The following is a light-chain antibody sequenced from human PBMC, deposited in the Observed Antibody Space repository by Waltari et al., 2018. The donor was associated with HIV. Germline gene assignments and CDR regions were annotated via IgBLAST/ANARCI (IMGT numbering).Light chain of an antibody. CDR3: GVWDSTLKQGL. CDR1: TSNVETHW. J-gene: IGLJ3*02. CDR2: RNY. V-gene: IGLV1-47*01. Sequence: QSVLTQPHSASRTPGQTVTIPCSRRTSNVETHWLYWYQQLPETSPTRPIYRNYRRPSGVPDRFSSSTSGASATLIISGLRSEDEADYSCGVWDSTLKQGLFGGGTKLTVL.